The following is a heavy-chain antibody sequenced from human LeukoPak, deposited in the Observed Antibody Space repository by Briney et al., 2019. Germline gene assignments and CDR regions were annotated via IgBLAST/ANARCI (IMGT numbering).Heavy chain of an antibody. J-gene: IGHJ5*02. V-gene: IGHV5-51*01. D-gene: IGHD3-22*01. CDR3: ARRYYSNGFDP. CDR2: IYSGDSDT. Sequence: GESLKISCKASGYSFTTYWIGWVRQMPGKGLEWMGIIYSGDSDTRYSPSFQGQVTISADKPISTAYLQWSSLKASDTAMYYCARRYYSNGFDPWGQGTLVTVSS. CDR1: GYSFTTYW.